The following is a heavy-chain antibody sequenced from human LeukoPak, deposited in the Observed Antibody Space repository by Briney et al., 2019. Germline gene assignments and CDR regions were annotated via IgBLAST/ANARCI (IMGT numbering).Heavy chain of an antibody. J-gene: IGHJ3*02. D-gene: IGHD3-10*01. V-gene: IGHV3-11*06. CDR3: ARALTRVRDGPDAFDI. CDR2: ISSSSSYT. Sequence: PGGSLRLSCAASGFTFSDYYMSWIRQAPGKGLEWVSYISSSSSYTNYADSVKGRFTISRDNAKNSLYLQMNSLRAEDTAVYYCARALTRVRDGPDAFDIWGQGTMVTVSS. CDR1: GFTFSDYY.